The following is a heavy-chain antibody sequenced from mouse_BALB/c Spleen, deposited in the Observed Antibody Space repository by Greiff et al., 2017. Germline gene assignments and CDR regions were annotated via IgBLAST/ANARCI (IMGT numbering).Heavy chain of an antibody. Sequence: QVQLQQPGAELVRPGASVKLSCKASGYTFTSYWINWVKQRPGQGLEWIGNIYPSDSYTNYNQKFKDKATLTVDKSSSTAYMQLSSPTSEDSAVYYGTRVGIYYGYDGTYYFDYWGQGTTLTVSS. CDR2: IYPSDSYT. D-gene: IGHD2-2*01. CDR3: TRVGIYYGYDGTYYFDY. V-gene: IGHV1-69*02. J-gene: IGHJ2*01. CDR1: GYTFTSYW.